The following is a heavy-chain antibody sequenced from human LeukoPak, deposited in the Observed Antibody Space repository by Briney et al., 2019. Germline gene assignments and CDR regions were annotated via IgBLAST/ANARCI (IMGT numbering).Heavy chain of an antibody. V-gene: IGHV1-46*01. Sequence: ASVKVSCKASGYTFTSYYMHWVRQAPGQGLEWMGIINPSGGSTSYAQKFQGRVTMTRDTSTSTVYMELSSLRSEDTAVYYCARAYRGRGSGLEISVTKTYYYYGMDVWGQGTTVTVSS. CDR2: INPSGGST. D-gene: IGHD3-10*01. CDR3: ARAYRGRGSGLEISVTKTYYYYGMDV. J-gene: IGHJ6*02. CDR1: GYTFTSYY.